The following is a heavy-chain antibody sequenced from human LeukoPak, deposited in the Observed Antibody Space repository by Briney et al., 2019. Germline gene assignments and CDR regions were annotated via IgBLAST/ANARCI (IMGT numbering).Heavy chain of an antibody. Sequence: GGSLRLSCAASAFTFSSYAMSWVRQAPGKGLEWVSAISGSGDSTYNADSVKGRFTISRDNSKNTLYLQMSSLRADDTAVYYCAKAQHGDPTNLYFDYWGQGTLVTVSS. J-gene: IGHJ4*02. CDR3: AKAQHGDPTNLYFDY. D-gene: IGHD2-21*02. V-gene: IGHV3-23*01. CDR1: AFTFSSYA. CDR2: ISGSGDST.